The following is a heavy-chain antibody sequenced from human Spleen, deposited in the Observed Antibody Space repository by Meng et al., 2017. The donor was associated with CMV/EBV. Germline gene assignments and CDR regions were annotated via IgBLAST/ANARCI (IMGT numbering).Heavy chain of an antibody. CDR3: ARGGTQIDIVTVPGILRNNNGMDV. J-gene: IGHJ6*02. CDR2: INPNSGGT. CDR1: GYTFTAHY. V-gene: IGHV1-2*02. Sequence: ASVKVSCKASGYTFTAHYFHWVRQAPGQGLEWMGWINPNSGGTVYEQKFQGRVTMTRDTSISTAYMELSRLRSDDTAVYYCARGGTQIDIVTVPGILRNNNGMDVWGQGTTVTVSS. D-gene: IGHD1/OR15-1a*01.